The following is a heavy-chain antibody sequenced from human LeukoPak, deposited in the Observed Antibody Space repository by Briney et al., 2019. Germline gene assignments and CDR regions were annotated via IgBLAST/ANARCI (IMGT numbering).Heavy chain of an antibody. CDR2: IYTSGST. Sequence: PSQTLSLTCTVSGGSISSGSYSWSWIRQPAGKGLEWIGRIYTSGSTNYNPPLKSRVTMSVDTTKNQFSLKLSSVTAADTAVYYCARVLQSKSYYYYYYMDVWGKGTTVTVSS. V-gene: IGHV4-61*02. CDR1: GGSISSGSYS. J-gene: IGHJ6*03. CDR3: ARVLQSKSYYYYYYMDV. D-gene: IGHD5-24*01.